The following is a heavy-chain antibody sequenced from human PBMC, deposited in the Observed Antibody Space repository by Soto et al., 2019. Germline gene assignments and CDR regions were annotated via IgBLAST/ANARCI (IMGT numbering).Heavy chain of an antibody. CDR3: ARDHGDSSGWPYFDY. J-gene: IGHJ4*02. Sequence: QVQLVQSGAEVKKPGASVKVSCKASGYTFTSYTVHWVRQAPGQRLEWMGWINDGNGNTKYSQKFQGRVTITRDTSASTAYMELSSLRSEDTAVYYCARDHGDSSGWPYFDYWGQGTLVTVSS. CDR2: INDGNGNT. CDR1: GYTFTSYT. D-gene: IGHD6-19*01. V-gene: IGHV1-3*01.